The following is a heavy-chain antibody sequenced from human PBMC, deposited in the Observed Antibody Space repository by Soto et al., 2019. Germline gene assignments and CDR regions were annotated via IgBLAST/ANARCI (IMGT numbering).Heavy chain of an antibody. CDR1: GGTFSSYA. J-gene: IGHJ4*02. CDR2: IIPIFGTA. Sequence: ASVKVSCKASGGTFSSYAISWGRQAPGQGFEWMGGIIPIFGTANYAQKFQGRVTITADESTSTAYMELSSLRSEDTAVYYCGVAATRSYFDYWGQGTLVTVS. V-gene: IGHV1-69*13. D-gene: IGHD2-15*01. CDR3: GVAATRSYFDY.